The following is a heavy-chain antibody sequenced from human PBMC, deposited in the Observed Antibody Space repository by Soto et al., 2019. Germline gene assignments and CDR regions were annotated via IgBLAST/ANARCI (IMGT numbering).Heavy chain of an antibody. J-gene: IGHJ4*02. CDR2: IYYSGST. Sequence: SETLSLTCTVSGGSISSGGYYWICMRQHPGKGLEWIGYIYYSGSTYYNPSLKSRVTISVDTSKNQFSLKLSSVTAADTAVYYCARNKVATISPFFDYWGQGTRVTVSS. V-gene: IGHV4-31*03. CDR3: ARNKVATISPFFDY. CDR1: GGSISSGGYY. D-gene: IGHD5-12*01.